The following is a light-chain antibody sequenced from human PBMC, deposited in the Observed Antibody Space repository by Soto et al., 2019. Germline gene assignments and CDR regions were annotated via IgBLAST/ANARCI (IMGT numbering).Light chain of an antibody. V-gene: IGLV2-11*01. Sequence: QSALTQPRSVSESPGQSVTISCTGTSSDVGGYNYVSWYQQHPGKAPKLMIYDVSKRPSGVPDRFSGSKSGNTASLTISGLQAEDEADYYCCSYAGSYTHYVFGTGTKLTVL. CDR1: SSDVGGYNY. CDR3: CSYAGSYTHYV. J-gene: IGLJ1*01. CDR2: DVS.